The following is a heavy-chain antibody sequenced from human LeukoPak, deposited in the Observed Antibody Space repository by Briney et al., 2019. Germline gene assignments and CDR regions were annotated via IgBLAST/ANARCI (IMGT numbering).Heavy chain of an antibody. CDR1: GGSFSGYY. CDR2: INHSGST. V-gene: IGHV4-34*01. Sequence: SETLSLTCAAYGGSFSGYYWSWIRQPPGKGLEWIGEINHSGSTNYNPSLKSRVTISVDTSKNQFSLKLSSVTAADTAVYYCARQEDPYYDSSGYYYRFDYWGQGTLVTVSS. J-gene: IGHJ4*02. CDR3: ARQEDPYYDSSGYYYRFDY. D-gene: IGHD3-22*01.